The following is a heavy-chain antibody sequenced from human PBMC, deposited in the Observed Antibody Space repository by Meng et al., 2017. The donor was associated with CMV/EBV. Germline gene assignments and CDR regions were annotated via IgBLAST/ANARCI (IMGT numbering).Heavy chain of an antibody. V-gene: IGHV3-74*01. CDR2: INSDGSST. CDR3: ARGRANMVRGLLDWFDP. J-gene: IGHJ5*02. D-gene: IGHD3-10*01. Sequence: GGSLRLSCAASGFTFSSYWMHWVRQAPGKGLVWVSRINSDGSSTSYADSVKGRFTISRDNAKNTLYLQMNSLRAEDTAVYYCARGRANMVRGLLDWFDPWGQGTLVTVSS. CDR1: GFTFSSYW.